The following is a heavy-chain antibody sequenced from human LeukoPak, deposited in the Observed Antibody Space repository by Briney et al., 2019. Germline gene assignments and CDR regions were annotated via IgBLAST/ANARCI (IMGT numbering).Heavy chain of an antibody. V-gene: IGHV4-59*01. Sequence: SETLSLTCTVSGGSISSYYWSWFRQPPGKELKWFGYIYYSGSTNYNPSLKSRVTISVDTSKNQFSLKLSSVTAADTAVYYCARVAASLTWELKPFYFDYWGQGTLVTVSS. D-gene: IGHD1-26*01. CDR3: ARVAASLTWELKPFYFDY. CDR1: GGSISSYY. CDR2: IYYSGST. J-gene: IGHJ4*02.